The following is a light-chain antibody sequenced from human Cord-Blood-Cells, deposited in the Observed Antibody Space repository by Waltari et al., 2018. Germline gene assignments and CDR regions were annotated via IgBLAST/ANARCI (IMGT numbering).Light chain of an antibody. CDR1: QSVSRSY. CDR2: GAS. J-gene: IGKJ2*01. V-gene: IGKV3-20*01. CDR3: QQYGSSPPYT. Sequence: EIVLTQSPGTLSLSPGERATLSCRASQSVSRSYLAWCQQKPGKAPRILIYGASSRATGIPDRFSGSGSGTDFTLTISRLEPEDFAVYYCQQYGSSPPYTFGQGTKLEIK.